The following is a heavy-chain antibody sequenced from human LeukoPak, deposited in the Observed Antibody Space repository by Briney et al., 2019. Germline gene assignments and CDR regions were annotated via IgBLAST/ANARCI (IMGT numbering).Heavy chain of an antibody. J-gene: IGHJ5*01. CDR3: ARDLFFGSKWYEGWFDS. CDR1: GFTFSGYR. D-gene: IGHD2-8*01. V-gene: IGHV3-21*05. CDR2: ISSSSGYI. Sequence: PGGSLRLSCADSGFTFSGYRIKWVRQAPGKGLEWVSYISSSSGYIYYADSVKGRFTISRDNAKNSLYLQMNSLRAEDTAVYYCARDLFFGSKWYEGWFDSWGRGTLVTVSS.